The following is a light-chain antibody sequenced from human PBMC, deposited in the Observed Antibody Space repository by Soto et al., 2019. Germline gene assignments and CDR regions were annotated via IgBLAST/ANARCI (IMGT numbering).Light chain of an antibody. CDR3: QQTFSTPPYT. CDR2: AAS. V-gene: IGKV1-39*01. Sequence: DIQMTQSPSSLSASIGDRVTITCRASQRIATYVNWYQQKPGEAPKLLIYAASSLQSGVPSRFRGSGSLTDFTLTISSLQPEDYATYYCQQTFSTPPYTLGQGTKVEIK. J-gene: IGKJ2*01. CDR1: QRIATY.